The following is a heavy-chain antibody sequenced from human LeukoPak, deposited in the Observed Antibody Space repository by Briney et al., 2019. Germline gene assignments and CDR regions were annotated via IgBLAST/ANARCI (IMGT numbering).Heavy chain of an antibody. CDR2: IYTSGST. Sequence: SETLSLTCTVPGGSISSYYWSWIRQPAGKGLEWIGRIYTSGSTNYNPSLKSRVTMSVDTSKNQFSLKLSSVTAADTAVYYCARELDYYDSSGYYLYYYYYYYMDVWGKGTTVTVSS. CDR3: ARELDYYDSSGYYLYYYYYYYMDV. J-gene: IGHJ6*03. V-gene: IGHV4-4*07. CDR1: GGSISSYY. D-gene: IGHD3-22*01.